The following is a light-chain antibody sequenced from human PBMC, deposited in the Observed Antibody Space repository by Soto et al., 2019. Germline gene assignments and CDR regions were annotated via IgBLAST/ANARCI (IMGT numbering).Light chain of an antibody. CDR2: DVN. V-gene: IGLV2-14*03. CDR1: SSDIGGYNF. Sequence: QSALTQPASVSGSPGQSITISCTGTSSDIGGYNFVAWYQQHPGKAPEIKVYDVNNRPSGFSDRFSGSKSGNTASLTISGLQAEDEADYYGSSFTSGSTMVFGGGTKLTVL. J-gene: IGLJ2*01. CDR3: SSFTSGSTMV.